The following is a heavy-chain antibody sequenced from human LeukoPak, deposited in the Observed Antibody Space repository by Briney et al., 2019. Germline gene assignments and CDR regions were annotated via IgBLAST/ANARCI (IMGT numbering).Heavy chain of an antibody. Sequence: GESLKISCKGSGYSFSSYWIIWVRQMPGKGLEWMGTIDPSDSYSSYSPAFQGHVTISADKSIRTAYLQWSSLKASDTAMYYCASLFRDDAFDIWGQGTMVTVSS. J-gene: IGHJ3*02. V-gene: IGHV5-10-1*01. CDR2: IDPSDSYS. CDR3: ASLFRDDAFDI. CDR1: GYSFSSYW.